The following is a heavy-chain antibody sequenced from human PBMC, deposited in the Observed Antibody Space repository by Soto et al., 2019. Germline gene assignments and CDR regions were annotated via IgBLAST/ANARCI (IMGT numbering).Heavy chain of an antibody. CDR2: IYYSGST. J-gene: IGHJ4*02. CDR1: GGSISSGDYY. V-gene: IGHV4-30-4*01. CDR3: ARVVVITVALDY. Sequence: SSETLSLTCTVSGGSISSGDYYWSWIRQPPGKGLEWIGYIYYSGSTYYNPSLKSRVTISVDTSKNQFSLKLSSVTAADTAVYYCARVVVITVALDYWGQGTLVTVS. D-gene: IGHD3-22*01.